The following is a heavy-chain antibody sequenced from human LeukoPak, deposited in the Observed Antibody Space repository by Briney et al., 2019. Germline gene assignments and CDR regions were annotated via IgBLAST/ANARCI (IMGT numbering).Heavy chain of an antibody. CDR1: GFTFRSYG. D-gene: IGHD1-26*01. J-gene: IGHJ4*02. V-gene: IGHV3-30*03. CDR2: ISYDGSVK. Sequence: PGRSLRLSCAASGFTFRSYGMHWVRQVPGKGLEWVAIISYDGSVKYYADSVKGRFTISRDSFNDTLYLQMNSLRPDDSAVHYCARDRSGSYSRDYWGQGTLVTVSS. CDR3: ARDRSGSYSRDY.